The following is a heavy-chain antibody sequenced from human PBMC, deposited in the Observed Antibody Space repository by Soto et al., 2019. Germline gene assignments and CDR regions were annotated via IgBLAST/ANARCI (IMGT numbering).Heavy chain of an antibody. D-gene: IGHD3-9*01. Sequence: PSETLSLTCAVYGGSFSGYYWSWIRQPPGKGLEWIGEINHSGSTNYNPSLKSRVTISVDTSKNQFSLKLSSVTAADTAVYYCASAPRDILTGYYDFRWFDPWGQGTLVTVSP. V-gene: IGHV4-34*01. CDR1: GGSFSGYY. CDR3: ASAPRDILTGYYDFRWFDP. J-gene: IGHJ5*02. CDR2: INHSGST.